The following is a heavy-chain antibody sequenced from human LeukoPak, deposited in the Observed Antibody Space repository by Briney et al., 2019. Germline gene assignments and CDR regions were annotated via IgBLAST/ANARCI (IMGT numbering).Heavy chain of an antibody. Sequence: SQILSLTCAISGDSVSSNSAAWNWIRQSPSRGLEWLGRTYYRSKWYNDYAVSVKSRITINPDTSKNQFSLQLNSVTPEDTAVYYCARGLQAAAGVNWFDPWGQGTLVTVSS. CDR3: ARGLQAAAGVNWFDP. CDR2: TYYRSKWYN. CDR1: GDSVSSNSAA. D-gene: IGHD6-13*01. J-gene: IGHJ5*02. V-gene: IGHV6-1*01.